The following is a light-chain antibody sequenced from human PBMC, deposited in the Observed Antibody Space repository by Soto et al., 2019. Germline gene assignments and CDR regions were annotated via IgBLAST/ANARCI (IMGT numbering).Light chain of an antibody. CDR3: QQYNNWPST. V-gene: IGKV3-15*01. CDR2: AAS. Sequence: EIVLTQSPVTLSLSPGERATLSCRASQSVSSSYLAWYQQKPGQAPRLLIYAASTRATDIPARFSGSGSGTEFTLTISNLQSEDFVVYYCQQYNNWPSTFGQGTKV. J-gene: IGKJ1*01. CDR1: QSVSSSY.